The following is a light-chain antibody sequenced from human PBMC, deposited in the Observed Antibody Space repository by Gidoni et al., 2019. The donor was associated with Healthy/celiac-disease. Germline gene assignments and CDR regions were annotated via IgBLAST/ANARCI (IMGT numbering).Light chain of an antibody. V-gene: IGKV3-20*01. Sequence: EIVLTQSPGTLSLSPGERATLSCRASQSVSSSYLAWYQQKPGQAPRLLIYGASSRATGLPGRCSGSGSGTDFTLTISRLGPEDFAVYYCQQYGSSPTFGQGTKLEIK. CDR1: QSVSSSY. CDR3: QQYGSSPT. J-gene: IGKJ2*01. CDR2: GAS.